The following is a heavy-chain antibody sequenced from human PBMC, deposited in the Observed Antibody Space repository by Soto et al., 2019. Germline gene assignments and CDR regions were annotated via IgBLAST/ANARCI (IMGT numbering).Heavy chain of an antibody. CDR3: ARYCSSTSCSERGNWFDP. D-gene: IGHD2-2*01. CDR2: IYWDDDK. J-gene: IGHJ5*02. CDR1: GFSLSTSGVG. Sequence: SGPTLVKPTQTLTLTCTFSGFSLSTSGVGVGWIRQPPGKALEWLALIYWDDDKRYSPSLKSRLTITKDTSKNQVVLTMTNMDPVDTATYYCARYCSSTSCSERGNWFDPWGQGTLVTVSS. V-gene: IGHV2-5*02.